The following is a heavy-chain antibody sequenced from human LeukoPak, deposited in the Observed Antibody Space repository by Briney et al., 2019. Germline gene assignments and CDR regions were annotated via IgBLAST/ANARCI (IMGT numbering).Heavy chain of an antibody. CDR2: ICYGGST. CDR3: GRMVRGVVLGPNYSPYHMDV. J-gene: IGHJ6*03. Sequence: SETLSLTCTVSGGSISSHLYFWAWIRQPPGKGREWIGSICYGGSTYYNPSLKRRVTISVDTSKDDLSLKLASVTAADPAMYYCGRMVRGVVLGPNYSPYHMDVWGTGTTVSVSS. V-gene: IGHV4-39*02. D-gene: IGHD3-10*01. CDR1: GGSISSHLYF.